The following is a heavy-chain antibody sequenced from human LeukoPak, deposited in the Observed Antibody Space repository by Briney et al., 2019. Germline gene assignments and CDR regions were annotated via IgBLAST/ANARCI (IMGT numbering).Heavy chain of an antibody. CDR3: TTEVKYSGSYVEVDY. CDR1: GFTFSNAW. V-gene: IGHV3-15*01. J-gene: IGHJ4*02. Sequence: GGSLRLSCAASGFTFSNAWMSWVRQAPGKGLEWVGRIKSKTDGGTTDYAAPVKGRFTISRDDSKNTLYLQMNSLKTEDTAVYYCTTEVKYSGSYVEVDYWDQGTLVTVSS. D-gene: IGHD1-26*01. CDR2: IKSKTDGGTT.